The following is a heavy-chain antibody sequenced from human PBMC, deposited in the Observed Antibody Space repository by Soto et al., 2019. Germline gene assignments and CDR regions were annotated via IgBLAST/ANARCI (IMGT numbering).Heavy chain of an antibody. J-gene: IGHJ3*02. CDR1: GGTFGTYT. V-gene: IGHV1-69*02. CDR3: ALGSWSAETFDI. CDR2: ILPMLDIT. Sequence: SVKVSCKASGGTFGTYTLIWVRQAPGQRLEWVGRILPMLDITNTAQRFQDRVTITADKSTSTAYLELSSLRSEDTAVYYCALGSWSAETFDIWGRGTMVTVS. D-gene: IGHD6-13*01.